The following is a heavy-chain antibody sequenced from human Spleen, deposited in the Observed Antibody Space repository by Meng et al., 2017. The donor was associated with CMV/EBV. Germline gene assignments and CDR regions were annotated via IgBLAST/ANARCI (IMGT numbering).Heavy chain of an antibody. J-gene: IGHJ4*02. CDR2: ISSGGDYI. Sequence: GESLKISCAASGLTFISFSMYWVRQAPGKGLEWVSYISSGGDYIFYADSVKGRFTISRDNAKDLVFLHMNSLRADDTGVYYCARDLGIVGATVGFWGQGTLVTVSS. CDR3: ARDLGIVGATVGF. D-gene: IGHD1-26*01. CDR1: GLTFISFS. V-gene: IGHV3-21*06.